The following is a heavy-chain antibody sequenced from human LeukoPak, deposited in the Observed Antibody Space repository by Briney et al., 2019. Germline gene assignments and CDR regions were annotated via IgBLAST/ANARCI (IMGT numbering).Heavy chain of an antibody. J-gene: IGHJ6*03. D-gene: IGHD2-2*01. Sequence: GSLRLSCAASGFTFSSYAMSWVRQPPGKGLEWFGEINHSGSTNYNPSLKSRVTISVDTSKNQFSLKLSSVTAADTAVYYCARRKKDFVLVPARKNRADYYYYMDVWGKGTTVTISS. CDR2: INHSGST. CDR3: ARRKKDFVLVPARKNRADYYYYMDV. CDR1: GFTFSSYA. V-gene: IGHV4-34*01.